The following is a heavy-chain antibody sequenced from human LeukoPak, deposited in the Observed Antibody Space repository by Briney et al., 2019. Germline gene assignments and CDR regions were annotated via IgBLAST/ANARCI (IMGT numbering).Heavy chain of an antibody. CDR1: GGSMSNYY. J-gene: IGHJ4*02. CDR2: IYYSGTT. Sequence: SETLSLTCTVSGGSMSNYYWSWIRQPPGKGLEWIGYIYYSGTTNYNPSLKSRVTMSVDTSKNQFSLKLSSVTAADTAVYYCARDSAYSSSYDYWGQGTLVTVSS. CDR3: ARDSAYSSSYDY. D-gene: IGHD6-6*01. V-gene: IGHV4-59*12.